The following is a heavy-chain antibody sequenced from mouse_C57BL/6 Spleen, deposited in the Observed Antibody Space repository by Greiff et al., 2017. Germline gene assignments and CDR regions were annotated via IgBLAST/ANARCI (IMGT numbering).Heavy chain of an antibody. CDR3: ARSTGGGYFDY. D-gene: IGHD4-1*02. CDR1: GFTFTDYY. Sequence: EVMLVESGGGLVQPGGSLSLSCAASGFTFTDYYMSWVRQPPGKALEWLGFIRNKANGYTTEYSASVKGRFTISRDNSQSILYLQMNALRAEASATYYCARSTGGGYFDYWGQGTTLTVSS. V-gene: IGHV7-3*01. J-gene: IGHJ2*01. CDR2: IRNKANGYTT.